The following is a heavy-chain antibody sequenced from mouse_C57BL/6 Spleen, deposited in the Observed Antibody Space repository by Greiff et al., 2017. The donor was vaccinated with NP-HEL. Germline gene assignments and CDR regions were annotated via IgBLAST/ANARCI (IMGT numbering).Heavy chain of an antibody. J-gene: IGHJ3*01. V-gene: IGHV5-6*01. CDR2: ISSGGSYT. CDR1: GFTFSSYG. CDR3: ARHSLSFAY. Sequence: DVHLVESGGDLVKPGGSLKLSCAASGFTFSSYGMSWVRQTPDKRLEWVATISSGGSYTYYPDSVKGRFTISRDNAKNTLYLQMSSLKSEDTAMYYCARHSLSFAYWGQGTLVTVSA.